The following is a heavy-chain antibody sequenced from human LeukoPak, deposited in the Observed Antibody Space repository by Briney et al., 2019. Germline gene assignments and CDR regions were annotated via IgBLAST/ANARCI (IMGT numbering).Heavy chain of an antibody. CDR1: GFTFSNYG. Sequence: GGSLRLSCAPSGFTFSNYGMHWVRQAPRKGLEWVALIRYDGSKKDYGDSAKGRFTISRDNSKNMVYLQMNSLRVEDTAMYYCVRTGETERFEYWGQGALVTVSS. J-gene: IGHJ4*02. D-gene: IGHD3/OR15-3a*01. CDR2: IRYDGSKK. CDR3: VRTGETERFEY. V-gene: IGHV3-30*02.